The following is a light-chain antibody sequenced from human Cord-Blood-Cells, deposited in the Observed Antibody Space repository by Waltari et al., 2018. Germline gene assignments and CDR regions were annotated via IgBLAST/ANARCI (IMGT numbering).Light chain of an antibody. CDR1: QSISSY. V-gene: IGKV1-39*01. J-gene: IGKJ1*01. CDR2: AAS. Sequence: DFQMTKSPSSLSASVGDRVTITCRASQSISSYLNWYQQKPGKAPKLLIYAASRLQSGVPSRFSGSGSGTDFTLTISSLQPEDFATYYCQQVYSTPWTFGQGTKVEIK. CDR3: QQVYSTPWT.